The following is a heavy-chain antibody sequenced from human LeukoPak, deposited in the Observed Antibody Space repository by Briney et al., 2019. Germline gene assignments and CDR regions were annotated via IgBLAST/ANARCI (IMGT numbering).Heavy chain of an antibody. CDR1: GFTFSSYS. CDR2: ISSSSSYI. V-gene: IGHV3-21*01. D-gene: IGHD6-13*01. CDR3: ARDAPQIGSIAAAGTFDY. Sequence: SGGSLRLSCAASGFTFSSYSMNWVRQAPGKGLEWVSSISSSSSYIYYADSVKGRFTISRDNAKNSLYLQMNSLRAEDTAVYYCARDAPQIGSIAAAGTFDYWGQGTLVTVSS. J-gene: IGHJ4*02.